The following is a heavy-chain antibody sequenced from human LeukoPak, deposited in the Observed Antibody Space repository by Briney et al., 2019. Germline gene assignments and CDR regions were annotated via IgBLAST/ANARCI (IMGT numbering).Heavy chain of an antibody. CDR2: ISGSGDST. D-gene: IGHD2-15*01. CDR3: AKAGAVVVVAAKYFDY. CDR1: GFTFSSYS. Sequence: GGSLRLSCAASGFTFSSYSMNWVRQAPGKGLEWVSAISGSGDSTYYADSVKGRFTISRDNSKNTLYLQMNSLRAEDTAVYYCAKAGAVVVVAAKYFDYWGQGTLVTVSS. J-gene: IGHJ4*02. V-gene: IGHV3-23*01.